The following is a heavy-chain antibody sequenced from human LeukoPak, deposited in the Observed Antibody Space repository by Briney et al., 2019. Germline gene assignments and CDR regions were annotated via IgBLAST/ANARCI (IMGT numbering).Heavy chain of an antibody. D-gene: IGHD4-17*01. Sequence: SETLSLTCTVSGGSISSSSYYWGWIRQPPGKGLEWIGSIYYSGSTYYNPSLRSRVSISVDTSKNQFSLKLSSVTAADTAMFYCARDYGNNWFDPWGQGTLVTVSA. J-gene: IGHJ5*02. CDR1: GGSISSSSYY. V-gene: IGHV4-39*07. CDR3: ARDYGNNWFDP. CDR2: IYYSGST.